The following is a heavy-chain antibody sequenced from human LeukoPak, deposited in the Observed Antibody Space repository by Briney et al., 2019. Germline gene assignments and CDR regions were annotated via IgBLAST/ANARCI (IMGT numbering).Heavy chain of an antibody. CDR2: IYSSGST. J-gene: IGHJ6*03. D-gene: IGHD2-15*01. CDR1: GVSISSYF. V-gene: IGHV4-4*07. Sequence: PSETLSLTCTVSGVSISSYFWSWVRQPAGKGLEWIGRIYSSGSTKYNPSLQSRVTMSLDTSKKQLSPNLGSVTAADTAVYYCARLGYCSGGSCYAHAPYYYYYYMDVWGKGTTVTVSS. CDR3: ARLGYCSGGSCYAHAPYYYYYYMDV.